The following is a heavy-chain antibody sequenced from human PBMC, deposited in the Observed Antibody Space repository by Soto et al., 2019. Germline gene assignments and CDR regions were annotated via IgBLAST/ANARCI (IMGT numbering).Heavy chain of an antibody. CDR2: IDYSGST. CDR3: ARHVSVSGFESYFDQ. V-gene: IGHV4-39*01. CDR1: GDSISSSGYY. Sequence: QLHMQESGPGPVKPSETLSLTCTVSGDSISSSGYYWAWIRQPPGKGLEWIGNIDYSGSTYYNPSLKSRVAFSVDTSKNQFSLKVTSVIAADTAVYYCARHVSVSGFESYFDQWGQGTLVTVSS. D-gene: IGHD5-12*01. J-gene: IGHJ4*02.